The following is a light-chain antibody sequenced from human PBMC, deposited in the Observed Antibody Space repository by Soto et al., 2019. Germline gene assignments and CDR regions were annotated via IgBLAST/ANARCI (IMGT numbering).Light chain of an antibody. V-gene: IGKV1-9*01. CDR2: AAS. CDR1: QDIYIY. CDR3: QQVYAYPSP. J-gene: IGKJ4*01. Sequence: IQLKHSPSSLSASVGDRVAITCRASQDIYIYLAWYQQEPGKAPKLLIHAASTLQSGVPSRFSGSGSGTDFTLIISSLQPEDFATYYCQQVYAYPSPFCGGTKVDI.